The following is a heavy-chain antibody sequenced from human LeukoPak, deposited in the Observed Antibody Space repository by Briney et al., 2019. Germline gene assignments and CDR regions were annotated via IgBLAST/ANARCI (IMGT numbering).Heavy chain of an antibody. D-gene: IGHD1-26*01. CDR3: ARGYSGSYFPVDY. V-gene: IGHV4-39*07. CDR2: IYYSGST. CDR1: GGSISSSSYY. Sequence: SETLSLTCTVSGGSISSSSYYWGWIRQPPGKGLEWIGSIYYSGSTYYNPSLKSRVTISVDTSKNQFSLKLSSVTAADTAVYYCARGYSGSYFPVDYWGQGTLVTVSS. J-gene: IGHJ4*02.